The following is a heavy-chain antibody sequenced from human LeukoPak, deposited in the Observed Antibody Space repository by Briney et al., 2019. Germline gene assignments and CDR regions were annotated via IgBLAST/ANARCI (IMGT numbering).Heavy chain of an antibody. D-gene: IGHD3-10*01. CDR1: GFTFSSYW. Sequence: HSGGSLRLSCAASGFTFSSYWMHWVRQAPGKGLVWVSRINSDGSSTTYADSVKGRFTISRDNAKNTLYLQMNSLRAEDTAVYYCARFSGSGSYYHYFDYWGQGTLVTVSS. J-gene: IGHJ4*02. CDR3: ARFSGSGSYYHYFDY. CDR2: INSDGSST. V-gene: IGHV3-74*03.